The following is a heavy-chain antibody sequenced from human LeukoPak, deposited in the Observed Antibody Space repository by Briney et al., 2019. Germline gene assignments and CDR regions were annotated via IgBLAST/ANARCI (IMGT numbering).Heavy chain of an antibody. D-gene: IGHD2-15*01. V-gene: IGHV1-8*03. CDR3: ARDPRLCSGGSCYFGDYYYYMDV. Sequence: ASVKVSCKASGYTFTSYDINWVRQATGQGLEWMGWMNHNSGNTGYAQKFQGRVTITRNTSISTAYMELSSLRSEDMAVYYCARDPRLCSGGSCYFGDYYYYMDVWGKGTTVTGSS. CDR1: GYTFTSYD. J-gene: IGHJ6*03. CDR2: MNHNSGNT.